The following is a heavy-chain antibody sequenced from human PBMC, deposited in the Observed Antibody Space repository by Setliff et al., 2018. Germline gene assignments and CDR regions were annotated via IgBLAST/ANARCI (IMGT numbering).Heavy chain of an antibody. CDR3: ARESYYYYMDV. J-gene: IGHJ6*03. CDR2: IHASGSP. V-gene: IGHV4-61*02. CDR1: GGSITSGSFY. Sequence: PSETLSLTCTVSGGSITSGSFYWSWIRQPAGKKLEWIGRIHASGSPDYNPSFKSRVTISRDTSTNQFSLKLGSVTAADTAVYYCARESYYYYMDVWGKGTTVTVSS.